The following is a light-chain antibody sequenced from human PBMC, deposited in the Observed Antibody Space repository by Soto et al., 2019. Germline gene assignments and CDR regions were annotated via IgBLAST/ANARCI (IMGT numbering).Light chain of an antibody. Sequence: DIQMTKTHSTLSGSVADRVTIGCRASQTISSWLAWYQQKPGKAPKLLIYKASTLKSGVPSRFSGSGSGTEFTLTISSLQPDDFATYYCQHYNSYSEAFGQGTKVDI. J-gene: IGKJ1*01. CDR1: QTISSW. CDR2: KAS. V-gene: IGKV1-5*03. CDR3: QHYNSYSEA.